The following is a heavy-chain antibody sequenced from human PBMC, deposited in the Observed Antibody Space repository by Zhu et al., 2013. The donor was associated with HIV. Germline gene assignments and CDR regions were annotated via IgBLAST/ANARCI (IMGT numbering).Heavy chain of an antibody. CDR1: WVLQWLL. V-gene: IGHV4-34*01. D-gene: IGHD3-10*01. J-gene: IGHJ5*02. Sequence: VQLQHGRRTVEAFGDPVPHLRSLWWVLQWLLLELDPPAPRKGLEWIGKINHDGDTNYNPSLKTRVTISVDTSNNHLSLNLSSVTAADTAMYYCARGVGNYYGSGNYLNWFDPWGQGTLVTVSS. CDR2: INHDGDT. CDR3: ARGVGNYYGSGNYLNWFDP.